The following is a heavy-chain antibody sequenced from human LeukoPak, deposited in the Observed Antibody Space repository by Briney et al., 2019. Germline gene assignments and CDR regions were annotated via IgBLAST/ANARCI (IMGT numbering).Heavy chain of an antibody. CDR3: ARLLLNDYYGSASFYGVDV. V-gene: IGHV3-21*01. D-gene: IGHD3-10*01. CDR2: ISSSSTDI. Sequence: PGGSLRLSCAASGFTFSIYSMNWVRQAPGKGLEWVSYISSSSTDIYYADSVKGRFTISRDNAKNSLYLQMNSLRAEDTAVYYCARLLLNDYYGSASFYGVDVWGQGTTVTVSS. J-gene: IGHJ6*02. CDR1: GFTFSIYS.